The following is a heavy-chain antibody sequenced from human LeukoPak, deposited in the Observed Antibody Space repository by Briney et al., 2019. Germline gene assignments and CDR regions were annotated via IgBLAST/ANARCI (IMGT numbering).Heavy chain of an antibody. CDR2: ISSSSTYI. Sequence: GGSLRLSCAASGFTFSSYSMNWVRQAPGKGLQWVSSISSSSTYIYYADSVKGRFTISRDNAKNSLYLQMNSLRAEDTGVYYCARGYCSGGSCYDYWGQGTPVTVSS. J-gene: IGHJ4*02. CDR3: ARGYCSGGSCYDY. V-gene: IGHV3-21*01. D-gene: IGHD2-15*01. CDR1: GFTFSSYS.